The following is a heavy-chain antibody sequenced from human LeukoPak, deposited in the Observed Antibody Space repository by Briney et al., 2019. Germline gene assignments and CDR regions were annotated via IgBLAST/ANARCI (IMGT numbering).Heavy chain of an antibody. CDR1: GFTFSSYS. Sequence: GGSLRLSCAASGFTFSSYSMNWVRQAPGKGLERVSYISSSSSTIYYADSVKGRFIISRDNAKNSLYLQMNSLRAEGTAVYYCARVYGSGSYYPHFDYWGQGTLVTVSS. D-gene: IGHD3-10*01. J-gene: IGHJ4*02. CDR3: ARVYGSGSYYPHFDY. CDR2: ISSSSSTI. V-gene: IGHV3-48*01.